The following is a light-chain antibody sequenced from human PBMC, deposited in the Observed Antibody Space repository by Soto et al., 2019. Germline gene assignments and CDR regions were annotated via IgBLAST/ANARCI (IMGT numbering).Light chain of an antibody. J-gene: IGKJ1*01. V-gene: IGKV1-39*01. CDR3: QQSYSTPWT. CDR2: AAS. CDR1: QSISSY. Sequence: DIQMTQSPSSLSASVGDRVTITCRASQSISSYVNWYQQKPGTAPKLLIYAASSLQSGVPSRFSGSGSGTDFTLTISSLQPEDFATCYCQQSYSTPWTFGQGTKVEIK.